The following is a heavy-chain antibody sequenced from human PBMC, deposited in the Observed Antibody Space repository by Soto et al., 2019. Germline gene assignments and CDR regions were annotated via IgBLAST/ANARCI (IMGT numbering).Heavy chain of an antibody. V-gene: IGHV3-23*01. CDR3: ATGAPFLSLDLCDP. CDR2: ISDSSTRT. Sequence: EVQLLESGGGLVQPGGSLRLSCAASGFTFSRFSMSWVRQAPGKGLEWVSGISDSSTRTYYADSVKGRFTISRDNSKNTLYLQMTSLRVEDTSVYFCATGAPFLSLDLCDPWVQGTLVTVSS. D-gene: IGHD3-3*01. CDR1: GFTFSRFS. J-gene: IGHJ5*02.